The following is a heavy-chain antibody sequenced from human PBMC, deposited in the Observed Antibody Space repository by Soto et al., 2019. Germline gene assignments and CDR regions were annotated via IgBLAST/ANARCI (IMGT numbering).Heavy chain of an antibody. J-gene: IGHJ6*01. CDR1: GYTFTSYD. V-gene: IGHV1-8*01. D-gene: IGHD2-8*02. Sequence: ASVKVSCPASGYTFTSYDINWVRQATGQGLEWMGWMNPNSGNTGYAQKFQGRVTMTRNTSISTAYMELSSLRSEDTAVYYCARVTAGVGCGYRYYHYGMDGWGQATSLT. CDR2: MNPNSGNT. CDR3: ARVTAGVGCGYRYYHYGMDG.